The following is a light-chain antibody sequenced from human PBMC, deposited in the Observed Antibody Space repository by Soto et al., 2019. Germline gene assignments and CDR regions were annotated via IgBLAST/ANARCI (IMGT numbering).Light chain of an antibody. CDR1: QSVSSN. CDR3: QHYNNWPPWT. Sequence: EIVMTQSPATLSVSPGERATLSCRASQSVSSNLAWYQQKPGQAPRLLIYGASTRATGIPARFSGSGSGTEFPLTISRLQSDDFAVYYCQHYNNWPPWTFGQGTKVEIK. V-gene: IGKV3-15*01. CDR2: GAS. J-gene: IGKJ1*01.